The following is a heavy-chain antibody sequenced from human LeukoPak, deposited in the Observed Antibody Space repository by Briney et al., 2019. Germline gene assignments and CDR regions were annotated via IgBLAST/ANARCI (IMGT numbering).Heavy chain of an antibody. V-gene: IGHV4-39*07. D-gene: IGHD3-10*01. CDR3: ARDRPLNHMVRGNLGDAFDI. CDR1: GGSISSSSYY. Sequence: SETLSLTCTVSGGSISSSSYYWGWIRQPPGKGLEWIGSIYYSGSTYYNPSLKSRVTISVDTSKNQFSLKLSSVTAADTAVYYCARDRPLNHMVRGNLGDAFDIWGQGTMVTVSS. J-gene: IGHJ3*02. CDR2: IYYSGST.